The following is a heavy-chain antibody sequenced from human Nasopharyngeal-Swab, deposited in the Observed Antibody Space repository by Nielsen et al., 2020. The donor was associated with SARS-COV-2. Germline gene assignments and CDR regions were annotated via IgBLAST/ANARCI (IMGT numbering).Heavy chain of an antibody. V-gene: IGHV3-23*01. Sequence: GESLKISCEASGFTFSSYSMSWVRQAPGKGLEWVAAISGSGDISGSGGSTYYADSVKGRFTISRDNSKNTLSLQMNGLGAEDTAVYYCAKDLRGPYFFWGQGTLVTVSS. CDR1: GFTFSSYS. CDR3: AKDLRGPYFF. CDR2: ISGSGDISGSGGST. J-gene: IGHJ4*02. D-gene: IGHD2/OR15-2a*01.